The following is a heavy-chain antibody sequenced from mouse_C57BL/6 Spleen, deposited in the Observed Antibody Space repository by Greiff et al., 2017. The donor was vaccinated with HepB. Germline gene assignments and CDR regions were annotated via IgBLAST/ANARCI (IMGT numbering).Heavy chain of an antibody. D-gene: IGHD2-2*01. CDR3: ARGVTTNFDV. Sequence: QVQLKQPGAELVRPGSSVKLSCKASGYTFTSYWMHWVKQRPIQGLEWIGNIDPSDSETHYNQKFKDKATLTVDKSSSTAYRQLSSLTPEDSAVYYCARGVTTNFDVWGTGTTVTVSS. V-gene: IGHV1-52*01. CDR1: GYTFTSYW. CDR2: IDPSDSET. J-gene: IGHJ1*03.